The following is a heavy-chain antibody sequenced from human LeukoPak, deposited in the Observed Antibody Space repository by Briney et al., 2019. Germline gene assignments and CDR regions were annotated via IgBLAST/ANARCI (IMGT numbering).Heavy chain of an antibody. J-gene: IGHJ4*02. Sequence: ASVKVSCKASGATFTSYAISWVRQVPGQGLQWMGRIIPLLGVGNYAQKFQGRVTITADTSTTTAYMELRSLRTDDPALFYCAREGPYYSDTTGSYYFDFWGQGTLVTVSS. CDR2: IIPLLGVG. V-gene: IGHV1-69*04. CDR3: AREGPYYSDTTGSYYFDF. D-gene: IGHD3-22*01. CDR1: GATFTSYA.